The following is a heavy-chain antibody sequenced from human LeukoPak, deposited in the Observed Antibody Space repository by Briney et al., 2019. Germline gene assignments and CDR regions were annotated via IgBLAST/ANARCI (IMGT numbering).Heavy chain of an antibody. Sequence: PGGSLRLSCATSGFTFRSFGMHWVRQAPGKGLEWVALIWYDGSNENYADSVRGRFTISRDNSKNTLYLQMNSLRAEGTAVYYCARMGGYSGYDLGYWGQGTLVTVSS. CDR3: ARMGGYSGYDLGY. V-gene: IGHV3-33*01. CDR1: GFTFRSFG. D-gene: IGHD5-12*01. CDR2: IWYDGSNE. J-gene: IGHJ4*02.